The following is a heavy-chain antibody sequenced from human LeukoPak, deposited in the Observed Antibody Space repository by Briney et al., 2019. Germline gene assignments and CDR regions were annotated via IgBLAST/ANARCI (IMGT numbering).Heavy chain of an antibody. CDR3: ARIKWAVVND. CDR2: NNPKSGDT. D-gene: IGHD5-12*01. J-gene: IGHJ4*02. V-gene: IGHV1-2*02. Sequence: ASVTVSFTASAYTFTYYYIHWVRQAPGQGLEWLGWNNPKSGDTNYAENFQGRVTMTRDTSINTAYMELSSLRSDDTAVYFCARIKWAVVNDWGQGTLVTVSS. CDR1: AYTFTYYY.